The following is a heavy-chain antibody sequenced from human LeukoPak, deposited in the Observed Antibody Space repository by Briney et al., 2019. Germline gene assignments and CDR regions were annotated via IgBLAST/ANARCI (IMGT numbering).Heavy chain of an antibody. J-gene: IGHJ4*02. D-gene: IGHD2-2*01. CDR2: IYPGDSDT. CDR3: ASPPTRECSSISCPLSY. Sequence: GESLKISCKGSGYSFTSYWIAWVRQMPEKGLEWMGVIYPGDSDTRYSPSFQGQVTISVDKSVSAAYLQWSSLKASDTAMHYCASPPTRECSSISCPLSYWGQGTLVTVSS. CDR1: GYSFTSYW. V-gene: IGHV5-51*01.